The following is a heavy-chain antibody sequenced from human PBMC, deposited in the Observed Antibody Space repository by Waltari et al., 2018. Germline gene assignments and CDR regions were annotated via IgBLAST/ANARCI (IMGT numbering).Heavy chain of an antibody. CDR1: GGTFSSYA. J-gene: IGHJ4*02. CDR3: ARVDPGEGGATDLNY. D-gene: IGHD1-26*01. CDR2: IIPIFGKA. V-gene: IGHV1-69*04. Sequence: QVQLVQSGAEVKKPGSSVKVSCKASGGTFSSYAISWVRQAPGQGLEWMGRIIPIFGKANYAKKLQGRVTMTTDTSTSTAYMELRSLRSDDTAVYYCARVDPGEGGATDLNYWGQGTLVTVSS.